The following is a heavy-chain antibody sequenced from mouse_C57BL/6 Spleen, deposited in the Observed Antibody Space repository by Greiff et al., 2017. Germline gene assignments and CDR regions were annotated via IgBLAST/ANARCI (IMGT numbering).Heavy chain of an antibody. V-gene: IGHV6-3*01. CDR3: TVAANSYWYFDV. D-gene: IGHD1-2*01. CDR1: GFTFSNYW. CDR2: IRLKSDNYAT. Sequence: EVQGVESGGGLVQPGGSMKLSCVASGFTFSNYWMNWVRQSPEKGLEWVAQIRLKSDNYATHYAESVKGRFTISRDDSKSSVYLQMNNLRAEDTGIYYCTVAANSYWYFDVWGTGTTVTVSS. J-gene: IGHJ1*03.